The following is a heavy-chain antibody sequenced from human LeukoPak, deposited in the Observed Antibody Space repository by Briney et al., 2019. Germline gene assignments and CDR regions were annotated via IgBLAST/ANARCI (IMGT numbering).Heavy chain of an antibody. J-gene: IGHJ4*02. CDR3: ARISGYCSSTSCDY. D-gene: IGHD2-2*03. CDR1: GYTFTGYY. V-gene: IGHV1-2*02. Sequence: ASVKVSCKASGYTFTGYYMHWVRQAPGQGLEWMGWINPNSGGTNYAQKFQGRVTMTRDTSISTAYMELSRLRSDDTAVCYCARISGYCSSTSCDYWGQGTLVTVSS. CDR2: INPNSGGT.